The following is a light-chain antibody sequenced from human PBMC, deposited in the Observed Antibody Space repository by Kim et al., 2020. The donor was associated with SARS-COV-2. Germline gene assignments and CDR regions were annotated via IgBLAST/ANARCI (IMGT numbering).Light chain of an antibody. J-gene: IGLJ2*01. CDR2: GKN. CDR3: QSRDSSGKVV. CDR1: SLRHDY. Sequence: SSELTQDPAVSVALGQTVSITCQGDSLRHDYVSWYQRRPGQAPILVIYGKNNRPSGIPDRLSGSSSGNTASLTITGAQAEDETDYYCQSRDSSGKVVFGGGTQLT. V-gene: IGLV3-19*01.